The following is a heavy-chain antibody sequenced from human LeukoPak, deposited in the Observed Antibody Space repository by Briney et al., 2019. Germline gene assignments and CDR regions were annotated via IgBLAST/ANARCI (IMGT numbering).Heavy chain of an antibody. CDR2: INHSGST. CDR1: GGSFSGYY. Sequence: SETLSLTCAVYGGSFSGYYWSWIRQPPGKGLEWIGEINHSGSTNYNPSLKSRVTISVDTSKNQFSLKLSSVTAADTAVYYCARGSRITMVRGLIRPRVFDYWGQGTLVTVSS. V-gene: IGHV4-34*01. CDR3: ARGSRITMVRGLIRPRVFDY. J-gene: IGHJ4*02. D-gene: IGHD3-10*01.